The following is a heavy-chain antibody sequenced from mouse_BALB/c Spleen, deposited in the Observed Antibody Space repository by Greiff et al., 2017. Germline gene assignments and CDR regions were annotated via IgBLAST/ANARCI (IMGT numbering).Heavy chain of an antibody. CDR3: TRDGKGSYFDY. D-gene: IGHD2-1*01. V-gene: IGHV5-6-4*01. CDR1: GFTFSSYT. Sequence: EVQGVESGGGLVKPGGSLKLSCAASGFTFSSYTMSWVRQTPEKRLEWVATISSGGSYTYYPDSVKGRFTISRDNAKNTLYLQMSSLKSEDTAMYYCTRDGKGSYFDYWGQGTTLTVSS. CDR2: ISSGGSYT. J-gene: IGHJ2*01.